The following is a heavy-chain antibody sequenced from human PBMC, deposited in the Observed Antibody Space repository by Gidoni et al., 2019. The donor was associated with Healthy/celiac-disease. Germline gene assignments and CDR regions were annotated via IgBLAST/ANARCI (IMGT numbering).Heavy chain of an antibody. CDR2: TRNKANSYTT. J-gene: IGHJ4*02. Sequence: EVQLVESGGGLVQPGGSLRLSCAASGFTFSDHYMDWVRQAPGKGLEWVGRTRNKANSYTTEYAASVKGRFTISRDDSKNSLDLQMNSLKTEDTAVYYCARTAQDSSGFLYYFDYWGQGTLVTVSS. V-gene: IGHV3-72*01. CDR3: ARTAQDSSGFLYYFDY. D-gene: IGHD3-22*01. CDR1: GFTFSDHY.